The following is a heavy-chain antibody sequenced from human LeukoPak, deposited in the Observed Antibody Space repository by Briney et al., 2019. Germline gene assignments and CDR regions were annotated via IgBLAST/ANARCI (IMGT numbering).Heavy chain of an antibody. V-gene: IGHV4-34*01. CDR1: GGSFSGYY. D-gene: IGHD2-15*01. J-gene: IGHJ5*02. CDR2: INHSGST. CDR3: ARGAAGRDIVVVVAAPGGSWFDP. Sequence: KTSETLSLTCAVYGGSFSGYYWSWIRQPPGKGLEWIGEINHSGSTNYNPSLKSRVTISVNTSKNQFSLKLSSVTAADTAVYYCARGAAGRDIVVVVAAPGGSWFDPWGQGTLVTVSS.